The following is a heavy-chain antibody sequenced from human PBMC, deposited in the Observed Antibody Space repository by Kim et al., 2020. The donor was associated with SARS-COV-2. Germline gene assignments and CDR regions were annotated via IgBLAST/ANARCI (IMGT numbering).Heavy chain of an antibody. CDR2: ISGSGGST. D-gene: IGHD2-15*01. Sequence: GGSLRLSCAASGFTFSSYAMSWVRQAPGKGLEWVSAISGSGGSTYYADSVKGRFTISRDNSKNTLYLQMNSLRAEDTAVYYCAKVGGRVVAATLIGYWGQGTLVTVSS. V-gene: IGHV3-23*01. J-gene: IGHJ4*02. CDR3: AKVGGRVVAATLIGY. CDR1: GFTFSSYA.